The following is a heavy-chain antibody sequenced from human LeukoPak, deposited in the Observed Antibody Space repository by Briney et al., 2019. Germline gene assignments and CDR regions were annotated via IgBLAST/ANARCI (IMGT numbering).Heavy chain of an antibody. J-gene: IGHJ4*02. Sequence: SETLSLTCAVSVGSISSGGYSWSWIRQPPGKGLEWIGYIYYSGSTNYNPSLKSRATISVDTSKNPFSLKLSSVTAADTAVYYCARRYGSGSSGTFDYWGQGTLVTVSS. CDR2: IYYSGST. CDR1: VGSISSGGYS. D-gene: IGHD3-10*01. CDR3: ARRYGSGSSGTFDY. V-gene: IGHV4-61*08.